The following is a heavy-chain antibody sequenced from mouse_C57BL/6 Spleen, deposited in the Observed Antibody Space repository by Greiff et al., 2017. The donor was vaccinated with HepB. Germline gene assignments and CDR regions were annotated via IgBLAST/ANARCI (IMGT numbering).Heavy chain of an antibody. J-gene: IGHJ4*01. V-gene: IGHV1-81*01. D-gene: IGHD3-2*02. Sequence: VQLQQSGAELARPGASVKLSCKASGYTFTSYGISWVKQRTGQGLEWIGEIYPRSGNTYYNEKFKGKATLTADKSSSTAYMELRSLTSEESAVYFCARGRTAQVYYYAMDYWGQGTSVTVSS. CDR2: IYPRSGNT. CDR3: ARGRTAQVYYYAMDY. CDR1: GYTFTSYG.